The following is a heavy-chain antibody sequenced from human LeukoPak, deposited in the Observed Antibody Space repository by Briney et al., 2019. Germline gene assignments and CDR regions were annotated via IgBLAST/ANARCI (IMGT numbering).Heavy chain of an antibody. CDR2: IYTSGNT. CDR1: GGFISSYH. Sequence: SQTLSLTCTVSGGFISSYHWSWIWQPAGKGLEWIGRIYTSGNTKYNPSLKSRVTMSVDTSKNQFSLKLSSVTAADTAVYYCASRLHDYNNYGDAFDIWGQGTMVTVSS. V-gene: IGHV4-4*07. D-gene: IGHD4-11*01. J-gene: IGHJ3*02. CDR3: ASRLHDYNNYGDAFDI.